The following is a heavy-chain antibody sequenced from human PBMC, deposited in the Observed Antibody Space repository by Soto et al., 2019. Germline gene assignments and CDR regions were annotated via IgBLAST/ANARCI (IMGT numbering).Heavy chain of an antibody. CDR3: ARSLGYCISTSCPTTSFDY. CDR1: GYTFTGYY. D-gene: IGHD2-2*01. V-gene: IGHV1-2*04. J-gene: IGHJ4*02. Sequence: GASVKVSCKASGYTFTGYYMHWVRQAPGQGLEWMGWINPNSGGTNYAQKFQGWVTMTRDTSISTAYMELSRLRSDDTAVYYCARSLGYCISTSCPTTSFDYWGQGTLVTVSS. CDR2: INPNSGGT.